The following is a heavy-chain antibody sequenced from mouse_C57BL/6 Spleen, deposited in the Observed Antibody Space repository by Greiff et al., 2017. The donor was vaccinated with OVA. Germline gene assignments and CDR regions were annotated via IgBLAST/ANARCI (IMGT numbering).Heavy chain of an antibody. Sequence: QVQLQQPGAELVKPGASVKLSCKASGYTFTSYWMQWVKQRPGQGLEWIGEIDPSDSYTNYNQKFKGKATLTVDTSSSTAYMQLSSLTSEDSAVYYCARGGYGTLYFDYWGQGTTLTVSS. V-gene: IGHV1-50*01. CDR1: GYTFTSYW. CDR2: IDPSDSYT. D-gene: IGHD2-1*01. CDR3: ARGGYGTLYFDY. J-gene: IGHJ2*01.